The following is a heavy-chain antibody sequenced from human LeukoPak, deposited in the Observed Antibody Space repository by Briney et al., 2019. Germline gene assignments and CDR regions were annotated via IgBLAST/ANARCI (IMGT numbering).Heavy chain of an antibody. V-gene: IGHV3-30*03. Sequence: QPGGSLRLSCAASGFTFSSYGMSWVRQAPGKGLEWVAVISYEGSNKYYADSVKGRFTISRDNSKNTLYLQMNSLRAEDTAVYYCAIVLRFLEWLSHPGHDGMDVWGQGTTVTVSS. CDR1: GFTFSSYG. CDR3: AIVLRFLEWLSHPGHDGMDV. J-gene: IGHJ6*02. D-gene: IGHD3-3*01. CDR2: ISYEGSNK.